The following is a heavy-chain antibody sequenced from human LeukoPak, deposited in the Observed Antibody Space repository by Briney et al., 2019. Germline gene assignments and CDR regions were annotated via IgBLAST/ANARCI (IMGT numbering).Heavy chain of an antibody. Sequence: GGSLRLSCAASGFTFSSYAMHWVRQAPGKGLEWVAAISYDGSNKNYADSVKGRFTISRDNAKNSLYLQMNSLRAEDTAVYYCASSGPKLGYCNGGSCYPDYWGQGTLVTVSS. D-gene: IGHD2-15*01. V-gene: IGHV3-30*04. CDR2: ISYDGSNK. CDR1: GFTFSSYA. J-gene: IGHJ4*02. CDR3: ASSGPKLGYCNGGSCYPDY.